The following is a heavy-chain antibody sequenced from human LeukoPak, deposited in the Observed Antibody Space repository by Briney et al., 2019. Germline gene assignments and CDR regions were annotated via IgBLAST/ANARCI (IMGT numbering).Heavy chain of an antibody. Sequence: ASVKVSCKASGGTFSSYAISWVRQAPGQGLEWMGRIIPILGIANYAQKFQGRVTITADKSTSTAYMELSSLRSEDTAVYYCARDSLAAAGTFCDYWGQGTLVTVSS. CDR3: ARDSLAAAGTFCDY. D-gene: IGHD6-13*01. CDR2: IIPILGIA. CDR1: GGTFSSYA. J-gene: IGHJ4*02. V-gene: IGHV1-69*04.